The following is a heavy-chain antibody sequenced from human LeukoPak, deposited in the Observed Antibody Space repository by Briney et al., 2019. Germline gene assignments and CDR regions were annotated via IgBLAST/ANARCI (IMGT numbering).Heavy chain of an antibody. V-gene: IGHV3-23*01. CDR2: ISGSAGNT. CDR3: ANEHYNGSGTGMDV. D-gene: IGHD3-10*01. Sequence: GGSLRLSCAASGLTLSRYDMHWVRQATGEGLEWVSAISGSAGNTYYADSVKGRFTISRDNSKNTLYLQMSSLRAEDTAVYYCANEHYNGSGTGMDVWGQGPTVTVSS. J-gene: IGHJ6*02. CDR1: GLTLSRYD.